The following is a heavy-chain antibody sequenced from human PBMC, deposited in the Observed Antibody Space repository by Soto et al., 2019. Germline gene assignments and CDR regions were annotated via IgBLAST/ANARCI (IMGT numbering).Heavy chain of an antibody. CDR3: ARVARALIWFDP. J-gene: IGHJ5*02. D-gene: IGHD3-16*01. CDR1: GYTFTSYA. V-gene: IGHV1-3*01. Sequence: ASVKVSGKASGYTFTSYAMHWVRQAPGQRLEWMGWINAGNGNTKYSQKFQGRVTITRDTSASTAYMELSSLRSEDMAVYYCARVARALIWFDPWGQGTLVTVSS. CDR2: INAGNGNT.